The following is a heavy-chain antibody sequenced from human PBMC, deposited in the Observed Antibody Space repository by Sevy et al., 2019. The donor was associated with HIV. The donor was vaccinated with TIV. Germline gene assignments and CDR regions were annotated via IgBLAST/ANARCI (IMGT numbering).Heavy chain of an antibody. CDR3: TRWRWAVVPAATYYGMDV. D-gene: IGHD2-2*01. Sequence: GGSLRLSCTASGFTFGDYAMSWFRQAPGKGLEWVGFIRSKAYGGTTEYAASVKGRFTISRDDPKSIAYLQMNSLKTEDTAVYYCTRWRWAVVPAATYYGMDVWGQGTTVTVSS. V-gene: IGHV3-49*03. CDR1: GFTFGDYA. CDR2: IRSKAYGGTT. J-gene: IGHJ6*02.